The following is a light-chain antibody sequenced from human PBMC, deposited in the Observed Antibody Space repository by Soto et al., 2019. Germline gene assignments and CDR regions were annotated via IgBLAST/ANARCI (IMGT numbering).Light chain of an antibody. V-gene: IGKV3-11*01. Sequence: EIVLTQSPATLSLSPGERATLSCRASQSVGGHLAWYQQKPGQAPRLLIYDASDRATGIPARFSGSGSETDFTLTISSRVPDDFAVYYCQQRNNWPPSITFGQGTRLEIK. J-gene: IGKJ5*01. CDR2: DAS. CDR3: QQRNNWPPSIT. CDR1: QSVGGH.